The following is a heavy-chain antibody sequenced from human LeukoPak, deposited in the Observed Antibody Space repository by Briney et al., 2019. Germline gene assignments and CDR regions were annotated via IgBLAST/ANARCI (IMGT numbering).Heavy chain of an antibody. Sequence: ASVKVSCKASGYTFTGYYMHWVRQAPGQGLEWMGWINPNSGGTNYAQKFQGWVTMTRDTSISTAYMELSRLRSDDTAVYYCANHLACGSTSCPPFDSWGQGTLVTVSS. CDR3: ANHLACGSTSCPPFDS. V-gene: IGHV1-2*04. D-gene: IGHD2-2*01. CDR1: GYTFTGYY. J-gene: IGHJ4*02. CDR2: INPNSGGT.